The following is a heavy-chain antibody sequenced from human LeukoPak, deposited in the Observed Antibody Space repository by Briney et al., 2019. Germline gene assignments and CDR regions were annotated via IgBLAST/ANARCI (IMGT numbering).Heavy chain of an antibody. V-gene: IGHV4-34*01. J-gene: IGHJ4*02. CDR2: INHSGST. Sequence: SETLSLTCAVYGGSFSGYYWSWIRQPRGKGLEWIGEINHSGSTNYNPSLKSRVTISVDTSKNQFSLKLSSVTAADTAVYYCASYSSSGAYFDYWGQGTLVTVSS. D-gene: IGHD6-6*01. CDR3: ASYSSSGAYFDY. CDR1: GGSFSGYY.